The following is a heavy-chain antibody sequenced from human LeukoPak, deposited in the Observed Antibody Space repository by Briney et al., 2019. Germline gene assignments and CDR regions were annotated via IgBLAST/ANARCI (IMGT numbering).Heavy chain of an antibody. V-gene: IGHV4-59*01. CDR2: IYYSGST. D-gene: IGHD3-10*01. CDR1: GGSISSYY. J-gene: IGHJ4*02. CDR3: ARRRGDYGSGELDF. Sequence: SETLSLTCTVSGGSISSYYWSWIRQPPGKGLEWIGYIYYSGSTNYNPSLKSRVTISVDTSKNQFSLKLSSVTAADTAVYYCARRRGDYGSGELDFWGQGTLVTVSP.